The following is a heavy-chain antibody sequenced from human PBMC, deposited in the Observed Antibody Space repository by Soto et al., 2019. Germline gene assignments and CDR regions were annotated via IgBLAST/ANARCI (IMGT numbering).Heavy chain of an antibody. D-gene: IGHD1-26*01. Sequence: ASVKASCKAAGYICTSYYMHWVREAPGQGLEWMGWINPNSGDTNYAQKFQGRVTMTRDTSISTAYMDLSRLRSDDTDGYYCARMVSGRHSNFDSWGQGTRVTVSS. CDR1: GYICTSYY. CDR3: ARMVSGRHSNFDS. CDR2: INPNSGDT. V-gene: IGHV1-2*02. J-gene: IGHJ4*02.